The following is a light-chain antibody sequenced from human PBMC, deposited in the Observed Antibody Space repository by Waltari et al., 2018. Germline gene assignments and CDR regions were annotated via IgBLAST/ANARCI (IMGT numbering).Light chain of an antibody. CDR2: YAS. CDR1: PNIGSI. J-gene: IGKJ5*01. V-gene: IGKV3-15*01. Sequence: EIMMRQSPATLAVSPGDTATLSCRARPNIGSILAWYQRKPGQAPRLLIYYASTRAAGIPARFSGSESGTEFTLTISNLQSEDFAIYYCQQYYNWPPKITFGQGTRLE. CDR3: QQYYNWPPKIT.